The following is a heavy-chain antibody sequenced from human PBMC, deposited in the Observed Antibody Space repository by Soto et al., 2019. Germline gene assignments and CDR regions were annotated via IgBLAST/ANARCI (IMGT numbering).Heavy chain of an antibody. Sequence: GGSLRLSCAASGFTFSSYAMSWVRQAPGKGLEWVSAISGSGGSTYYADSVKGRFIISRDNSKNTLYLQMNSLRAEDTAVYYCAKAANSTTYYDFWSGYPYGMDVWGQGTTVTVSS. CDR3: AKAANSTTYYDFWSGYPYGMDV. V-gene: IGHV3-23*01. J-gene: IGHJ6*02. D-gene: IGHD3-3*01. CDR2: ISGSGGST. CDR1: GFTFSSYA.